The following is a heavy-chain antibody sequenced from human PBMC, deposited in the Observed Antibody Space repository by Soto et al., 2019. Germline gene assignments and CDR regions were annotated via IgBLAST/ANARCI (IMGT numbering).Heavy chain of an antibody. Sequence: QVRLVQSGAEVKKPGASVKVSCKASGYTFTDSYMHWVRQAPRQGLEWMGIINPSGGGTTYAQKFQGRVTMTRDTSTSTVYMQLSSLRSEDTAVYYCANDHSSVSGYYHGEGNWFGPWGPGTLVTVSS. CDR2: INPSGGGT. CDR3: ANDHSSVSGYYHGEGNWFGP. CDR1: GYTFTDSY. D-gene: IGHD3-22*01. J-gene: IGHJ5*02. V-gene: IGHV1-46*01.